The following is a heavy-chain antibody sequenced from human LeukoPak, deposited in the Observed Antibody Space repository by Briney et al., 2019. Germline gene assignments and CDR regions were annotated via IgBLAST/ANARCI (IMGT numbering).Heavy chain of an antibody. CDR3: ARAFRVVRGLVPYYYGLDF. V-gene: IGHV3-9*01. CDR2: IDWNNGNI. Sequence: GGSLRLSCVASGFTFDDYAMHWVRQAPGKGLEWVSGIDWNNGNIGYADSVKGRFTISRDNAKKSLYLQMSSLGTEDTALYYCARAFRVVRGLVPYYYGLDFWGQGTTVTVSS. J-gene: IGHJ6*02. D-gene: IGHD3-10*01. CDR1: GFTFDDYA.